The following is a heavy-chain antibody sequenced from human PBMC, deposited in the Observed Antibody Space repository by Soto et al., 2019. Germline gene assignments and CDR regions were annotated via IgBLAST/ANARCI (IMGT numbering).Heavy chain of an antibody. Sequence: PSETLSLTCTVSGDSISSYYWIWIRQSPGKGLEYIGYISYTGNTNYNPSLKSRVTISVDTSKNQFSLRLTSVTAADTAVYYCARDHYSSGLGWFDPWGQGTLVTVSS. CDR3: ARDHYSSGLGWFDP. CDR2: ISYTGNT. J-gene: IGHJ5*02. V-gene: IGHV4-59*01. D-gene: IGHD6-19*01. CDR1: GDSISSYY.